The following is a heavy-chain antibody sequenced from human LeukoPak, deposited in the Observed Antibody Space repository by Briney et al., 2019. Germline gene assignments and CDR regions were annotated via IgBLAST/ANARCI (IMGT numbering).Heavy chain of an antibody. V-gene: IGHV3-30*18. J-gene: IGHJ4*02. CDR1: GFTFSSYG. CDR2: ISYDGSNK. D-gene: IGHD1-26*01. CDR3: AKSIFSGSYSPFDY. Sequence: GGSLRLSCAASGFTFSSYGMHWVRQAPGKGLEWVAVISYDGSNKYCADSVKGRFTISRDNSKNTLYLQMNSLRAEDTAVYYCAKSIFSGSYSPFDYWGQGTLVTVSS.